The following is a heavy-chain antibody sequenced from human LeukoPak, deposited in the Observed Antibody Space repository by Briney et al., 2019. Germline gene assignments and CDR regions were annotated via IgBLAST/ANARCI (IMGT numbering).Heavy chain of an antibody. Sequence: GGSLRLSCAASGFTFSSYDMSWVRQAPGKGLEWVSAISGSGGSTYYADSVKGRFTISRDNSKNTLYLQMNSLRAEDTAVYYCAKEVLERPVALLWDYWGQGTLVTVSS. CDR1: GFTFSSYD. CDR3: AKEVLERPVALLWDY. CDR2: ISGSGGST. J-gene: IGHJ4*02. V-gene: IGHV3-23*01. D-gene: IGHD1-1*01.